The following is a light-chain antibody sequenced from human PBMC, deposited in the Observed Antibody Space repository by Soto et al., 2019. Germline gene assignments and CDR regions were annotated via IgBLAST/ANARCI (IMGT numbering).Light chain of an antibody. CDR3: SSYTSSSTLVV. V-gene: IGLV2-14*01. J-gene: IGLJ2*01. CDR1: NSDVGGYNY. CDR2: DVS. Sequence: QSALTQPASVSGSPGQSITISCTGPNSDVGGYNYVSWYRQHPGKAPKLMIYDVSNRPSGVSNRFSGSKSGNTASLTISGLQAEYEADYYCSSYTSSSTLVVFGGGTKFTVL.